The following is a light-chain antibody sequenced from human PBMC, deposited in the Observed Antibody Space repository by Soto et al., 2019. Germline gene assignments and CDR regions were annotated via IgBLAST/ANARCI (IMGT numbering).Light chain of an antibody. CDR2: DAS. CDR1: QIVNNNF. CDR3: QHYGASLP. Sequence: EIVLTQSPGTLSLSPGDRATLSCRASQIVNNNFLAWYQQKPGQAPRLLIYDASARLTGIPDRFSGSGSVTDFTLTISRLEPEDFAVYYCQHYGASLPFGGGTKVEIK. V-gene: IGKV3-20*01. J-gene: IGKJ4*01.